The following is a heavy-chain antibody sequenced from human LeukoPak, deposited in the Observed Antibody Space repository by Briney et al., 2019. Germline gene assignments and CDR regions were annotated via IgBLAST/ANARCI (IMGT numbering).Heavy chain of an antibody. D-gene: IGHD2-2*01. Sequence: GGSLRLSCAASGFTFSSYAMSWVRQAPGKGLEWVSGISSTGRTTTYADSVKGRFTISRDNSKNTLFLQMNSLRIEDTAVDYCAKGIPAATDYWGQGTLVTVSS. CDR2: ISSTGRTT. CDR1: GFTFSSYA. V-gene: IGHV3-23*01. J-gene: IGHJ4*02. CDR3: AKGIPAATDY.